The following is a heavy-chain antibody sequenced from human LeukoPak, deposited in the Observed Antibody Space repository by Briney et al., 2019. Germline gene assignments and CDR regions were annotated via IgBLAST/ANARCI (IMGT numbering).Heavy chain of an antibody. D-gene: IGHD2-21*01. J-gene: IGHJ4*02. CDR1: GLTLSGHG. Sequence: GSLRLSCAASGLTLSGHGMHWVRQAPGKGLEWVAIIWHDGNIKYYADSVKGRFIVSRDNYKNTVFLQMNSLRGEDTAVYYCITPLPYSAQGGQGTLVTVSS. CDR2: IWHDGNIK. V-gene: IGHV3-33*01. CDR3: ITPLPYSAQ.